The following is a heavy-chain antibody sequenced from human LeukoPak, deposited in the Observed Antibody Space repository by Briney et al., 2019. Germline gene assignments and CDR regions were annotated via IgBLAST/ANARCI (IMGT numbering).Heavy chain of an antibody. V-gene: IGHV3-23*01. D-gene: IGHD3-9*01. Sequence: HPGRSLRLSCAASGFTFSSYGMHWVRQAPGKGLEWVAGISGSGGSSYYADSVKGRFTISRDTSKNTVYLQMNSLKVDDTAVYYCAKDLTIFESWGQGTLVSVSS. CDR2: ISGSGGSS. CDR3: AKDLTIFES. CDR1: GFTFSSYG. J-gene: IGHJ4*02.